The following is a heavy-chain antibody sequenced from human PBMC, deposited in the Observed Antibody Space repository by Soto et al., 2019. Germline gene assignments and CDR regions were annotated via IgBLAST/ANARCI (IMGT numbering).Heavy chain of an antibody. CDR1: GGTFSSYA. CDR3: ARDHIAASGVYYSYGMDV. J-gene: IGHJ6*02. Sequence: SVKVSCRASGGTFSSYAISGVRQAPGRGLEWMGGIIPIFGTANYAQKFQGRVTITADESTSTAYMELSSLRSEDTAVYYCARDHIAASGVYYSYGMDVWGQGTTVTVSS. V-gene: IGHV1-69*13. D-gene: IGHD6-6*01. CDR2: IIPIFGTA.